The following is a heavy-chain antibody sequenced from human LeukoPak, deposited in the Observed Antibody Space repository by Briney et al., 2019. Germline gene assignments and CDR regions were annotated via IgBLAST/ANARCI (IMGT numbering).Heavy chain of an antibody. CDR3: AKDMFSSGYYYTHQAFDY. J-gene: IGHJ4*02. CDR1: GFTFSDHY. Sequence: PGGSLRLSCAASGFTFSDHYMDWVRQAPGKGLEWVGRTRNKANSYTTEYAASVKGRFTISRDDSKNTLYLQMNSLRAEDTAVYYCAKDMFSSGYYYTHQAFDYWGQGTLVTVSS. D-gene: IGHD3-9*01. CDR2: TRNKANSYTT. V-gene: IGHV3-72*01.